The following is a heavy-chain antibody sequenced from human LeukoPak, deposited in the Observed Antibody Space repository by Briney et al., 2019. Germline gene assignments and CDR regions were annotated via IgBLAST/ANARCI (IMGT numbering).Heavy chain of an antibody. CDR2: INSDGSST. D-gene: IGHD3-10*01. CDR1: GFTFSSYW. V-gene: IGHV3-74*01. CDR3: ARYLSGSGSDYYYYMDV. Sequence: GGSLRLSCAASGFTFSSYWMHWVRQAPGKGLVWVSRINSDGSSTSYADSVKDRFTISRDNAKNTLYLQMNSLRAEDTAVYYCARYLSGSGSDYYYYMDVWGKGTTVTISS. J-gene: IGHJ6*03.